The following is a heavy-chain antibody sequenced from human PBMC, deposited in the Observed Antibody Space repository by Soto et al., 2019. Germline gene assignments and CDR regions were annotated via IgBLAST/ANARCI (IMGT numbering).Heavy chain of an antibody. V-gene: IGHV4-30-2*01. CDR3: ARRRHYYGSGSPGYFDY. CDR1: CGSISSGGYS. J-gene: IGHJ4*02. D-gene: IGHD3-10*01. CDR2: IYHSGST. Sequence: SETLSLTCAVSCGSISSGGYSWSWIRQPPGKGLEWIGYIYHSGSTYYNPSLKSRVTISVDRSKNQFSLKLSSVTAADTAVYYCARRRHYYGSGSPGYFDYWGQGTLVTVSS.